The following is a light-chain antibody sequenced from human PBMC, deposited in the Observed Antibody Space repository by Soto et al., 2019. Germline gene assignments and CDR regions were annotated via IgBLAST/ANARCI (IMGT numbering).Light chain of an antibody. V-gene: IGKV3-11*01. CDR2: AAS. CDR3: QQRSDLPS. Sequence: EIVLTQSPATLSLSPGERATLSCRASQIIASYLAWYQQKPGQAPRLLIYAASNRATGIPARFSGSGSGTDFILTISSLGPEDFAVYYCQQRSDLPSFGGGTKVDI. J-gene: IGKJ4*02. CDR1: QIIASY.